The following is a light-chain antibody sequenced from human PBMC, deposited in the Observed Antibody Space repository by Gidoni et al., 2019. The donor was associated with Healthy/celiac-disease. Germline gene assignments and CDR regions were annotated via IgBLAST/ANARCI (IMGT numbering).Light chain of an antibody. J-gene: IGKJ1*01. Sequence: IQMSQSPSTLSASVGDRVTITCRASQSIRSWLAWYQQKPGKAPKLLIYKASSLESGVPSRFSGSGSGTEFTLNISSLQPDDFATYYCQQDNSYSGTFGQGTKVEIK. CDR1: QSIRSW. V-gene: IGKV1-5*03. CDR2: KAS. CDR3: QQDNSYSGT.